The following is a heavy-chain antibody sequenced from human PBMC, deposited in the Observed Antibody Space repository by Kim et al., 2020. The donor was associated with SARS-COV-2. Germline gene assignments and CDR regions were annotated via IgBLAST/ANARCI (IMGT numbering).Heavy chain of an antibody. J-gene: IGHJ4*02. D-gene: IGHD3-10*01. CDR3: ARNYGYGSGSFYSY. Sequence: NPSLKSRVAISVDTSKTQFSLKRSSVTAADTAVYYCARNYGYGSGSFYSYWGQGILVTVSS. V-gene: IGHV4-4*09.